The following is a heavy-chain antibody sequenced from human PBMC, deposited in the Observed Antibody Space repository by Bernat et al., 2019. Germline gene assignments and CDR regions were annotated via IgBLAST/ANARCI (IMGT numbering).Heavy chain of an antibody. CDR2: INHSGST. CDR1: GGSFSGYY. Sequence: QVQLQQGGAGLLKPSETLSLTCAVYGGSFSGYYWSWIRQPPGKGLEWIGEINHSGSTNYNPSLKSRVTISVDTSKNQFSLKLSSVTAADTAVYYCARAVVPAEGKHPPGHHYYYYMDVWGKGTSVTVSS. V-gene: IGHV4-34*01. J-gene: IGHJ6*03. CDR3: ARAVVPAEGKHPPGHHYYYYMDV. D-gene: IGHD2-2*01.